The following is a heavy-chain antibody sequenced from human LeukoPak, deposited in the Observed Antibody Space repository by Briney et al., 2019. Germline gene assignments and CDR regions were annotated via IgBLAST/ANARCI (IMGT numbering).Heavy chain of an antibody. J-gene: IGHJ5*02. Sequence: SETLSLTCAVSGGSISSSNWWSWVRQSPGKGLEWIGEIYHSGSTNYNPSLKSRATVSVDKSKNQFSLKLSSVTAADTAMYYCATRDSSGWFDQWGQGTLITVSS. D-gene: IGHD6-19*01. CDR2: IYHSGST. CDR3: ATRDSSGWFDQ. CDR1: GGSISSSNW. V-gene: IGHV4-4*02.